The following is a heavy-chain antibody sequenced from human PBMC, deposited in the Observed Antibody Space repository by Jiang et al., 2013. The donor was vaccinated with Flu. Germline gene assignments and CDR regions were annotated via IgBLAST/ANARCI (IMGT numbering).Heavy chain of an antibody. V-gene: IGHV4-38-2*02. CDR2: IYHSGST. CDR3: ARVYDSSSSAHFDY. Sequence: GPGLVKPSETLSLTCTVSGYSISSGYYWGWIRQPPGKGLEWIGSIYHSGSTYYNPSLKSRVTISVDTSKNQFSLKLSSVTAADTAVYYCARVYDSSSSAHFDYVGQGTLVTVSS. CDR1: GYSISSGYY. J-gene: IGHJ4*02. D-gene: IGHD6-13*01.